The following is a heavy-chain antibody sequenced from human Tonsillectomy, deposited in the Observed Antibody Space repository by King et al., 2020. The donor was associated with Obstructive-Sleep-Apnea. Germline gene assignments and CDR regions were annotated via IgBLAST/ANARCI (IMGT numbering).Heavy chain of an antibody. J-gene: IGHJ6*02. Sequence: VQLQQWGAGLLKPSETLSLTCAVYGVSFSGYYWSWIRQPPGKGLEWIGEINHSGSTNYNPSLNSRVTISVDTSKNQFSLKLSSVTAADTAVYYCARESREDVWGQGTTVTVSS. CDR3: ARESREDV. CDR1: GVSFSGYY. V-gene: IGHV4-34*01. CDR2: INHSGST.